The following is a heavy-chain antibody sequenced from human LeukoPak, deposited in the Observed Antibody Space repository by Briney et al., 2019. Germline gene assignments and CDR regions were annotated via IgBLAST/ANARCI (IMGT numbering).Heavy chain of an antibody. CDR1: GFTFSTSW. D-gene: IGHD3-22*01. CDR2: IQQDGSAK. Sequence: GGSLRLSCAASGFTFSTSWMSWVRQAPGKGLEWVANIQQDGSAKYYVDSVKGRFTISRDNAKISLYLQMNSLRAEDTAVYYCARFSLYDNSGYYSWLFDFWGQGTLVTVSP. V-gene: IGHV3-7*01. CDR3: ARFSLYDNSGYYSWLFDF. J-gene: IGHJ4*02.